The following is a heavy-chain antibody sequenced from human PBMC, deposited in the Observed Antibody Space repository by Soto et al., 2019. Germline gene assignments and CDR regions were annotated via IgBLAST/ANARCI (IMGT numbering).Heavy chain of an antibody. J-gene: IGHJ4*02. CDR1: GFTFGDYA. CDR2: IRSKAYDGTT. CDR3: TRRDILYGESY. Sequence: PGGSLRLSCTASGFTFGDYAMSWFRQAPGKGLEWVGFIRSKAYDGTTEYAASVQGRFTISRDDSKRIAYLQMNSLKTADTAVDNCTRRDILYGESYWGQGSLVTVSS. D-gene: IGHD3-9*01. V-gene: IGHV3-49*03.